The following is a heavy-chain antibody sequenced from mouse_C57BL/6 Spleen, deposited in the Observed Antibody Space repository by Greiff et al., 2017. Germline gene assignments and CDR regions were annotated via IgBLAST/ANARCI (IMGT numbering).Heavy chain of an antibody. CDR3: ARKGSSYGYWYFDV. V-gene: IGHV2-2*01. Sequence: VKLVESGPGLVQPSQSLSITCTVSGFSLTSYGVHWVRQSPGKGLEWLGVIWSGGSTDYNAAFISRLSISKDNSKSQVFFKMNSLQADDTAIYYCARKGSSYGYWYFDVWGTGTTVTVSS. CDR1: GFSLTSYG. D-gene: IGHD1-1*01. J-gene: IGHJ1*03. CDR2: IWSGGST.